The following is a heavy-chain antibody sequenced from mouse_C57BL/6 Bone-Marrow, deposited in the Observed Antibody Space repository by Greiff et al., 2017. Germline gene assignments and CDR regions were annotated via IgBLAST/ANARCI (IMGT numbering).Heavy chain of an antibody. CDR2: IDPANGNT. CDR3: VRGYGRRAGLAY. CDR1: GFNIKNSY. Sequence: EVQLVESVAELVRPGASVKLSCTASGFNIKNSYMHWVKQRPEPGLEWIGRIDPANGNTKYAPKFPGKDTITPDTSSNTDYLQLSSVTSEDTAIYYWVRGYGRRAGLAYWGQGTMVTVAA. J-gene: IGHJ3*01. D-gene: IGHD1-1*01. V-gene: IGHV14-3*01.